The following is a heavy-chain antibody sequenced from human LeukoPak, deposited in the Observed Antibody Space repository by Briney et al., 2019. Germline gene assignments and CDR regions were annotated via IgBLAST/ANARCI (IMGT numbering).Heavy chain of an antibody. Sequence: GGSLRLSCAASGFTFDDYAMHWVRQAPGKGLEWVSAISGSGGSTHYADSVKGRFTISRDNSKNTLYLQMNSLGAEDTAVYYCAKATGTFYYFDYWGQGTLVTVSS. CDR3: AKATGTFYYFDY. CDR1: GFTFDDYA. D-gene: IGHD1-1*01. V-gene: IGHV3-23*01. J-gene: IGHJ4*02. CDR2: ISGSGGST.